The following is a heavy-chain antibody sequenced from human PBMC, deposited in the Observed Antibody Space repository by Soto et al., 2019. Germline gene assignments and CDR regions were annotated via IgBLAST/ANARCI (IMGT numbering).Heavy chain of an antibody. Sequence: GGSLRLSCAASGFTFSSYGMSWVLQVSGKGLEWVSAVSGSGRHTYYADSVTGRLTISRDNSKNTLYLELDSLRADDTAVYYCATDRGLFGGVAGMLDFWGQGTQVTVSS. V-gene: IGHV3-23*01. J-gene: IGHJ4*02. CDR2: VSGSGRHT. D-gene: IGHD6-19*01. CDR1: GFTFSSYG. CDR3: ATDRGLFGGVAGMLDF.